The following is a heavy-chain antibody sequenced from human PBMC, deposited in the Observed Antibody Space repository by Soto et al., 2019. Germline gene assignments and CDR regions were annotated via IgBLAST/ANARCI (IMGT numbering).Heavy chain of an antibody. J-gene: IGHJ4*02. V-gene: IGHV3-30*18. CDR1: GFTVSSYG. CDR3: AKDLVQRPGKGFYFDY. D-gene: IGHD6-6*01. CDR2: ISLDGSEI. Sequence: QVHLVESGGGVVQPRRSLRLSCAASGFTVSSYGMHWVRQAPGKGLEWVAVISLDGSEIYYADSVKGRFTISRDNSNDTLYLQMNGLRAEDTAVYYCAKDLVQRPGKGFYFDYWGQGTLVTVSS.